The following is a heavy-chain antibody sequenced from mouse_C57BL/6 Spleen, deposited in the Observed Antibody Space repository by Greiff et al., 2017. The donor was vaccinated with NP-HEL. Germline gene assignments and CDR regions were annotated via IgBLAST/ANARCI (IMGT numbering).Heavy chain of an antibody. Sequence: VQLQQSGAELARPGASVKLSCKASGYTFTSYGISWVKQRTGQGLEWIGEIYPRSGNTYYTEKFKGQATLTADKSSSTAYMELRSLTSEDSAVYFCARWRGTYYAMDYWGQGTSVTVSS. CDR1: GYTFTSYG. V-gene: IGHV1-81*01. D-gene: IGHD3-3*01. CDR3: ARWRGTYYAMDY. J-gene: IGHJ4*01. CDR2: IYPRSGNT.